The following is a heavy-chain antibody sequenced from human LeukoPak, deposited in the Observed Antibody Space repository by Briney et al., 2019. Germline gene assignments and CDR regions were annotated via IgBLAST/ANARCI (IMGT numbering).Heavy chain of an antibody. D-gene: IGHD3-16*02. V-gene: IGHV3-74*01. CDR2: INPDASTT. Sequence: GGSLRLSCAASEFTFSAYWVHWVRQAPGKGLVWVSLINPDASTTVYADSVKGRFTISRYNAKNTLYLQMNSLRAEDTAVYYYAMSLYSGAYVTWGQGTLVTVSS. CDR3: AMSLYSGAYVT. J-gene: IGHJ5*02. CDR1: EFTFSAYW.